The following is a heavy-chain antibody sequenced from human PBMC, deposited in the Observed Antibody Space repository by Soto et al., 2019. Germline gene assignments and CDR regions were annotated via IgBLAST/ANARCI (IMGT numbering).Heavy chain of an antibody. Sequence: ASVKVSCKASGYTFTSYYMHWLRQAPGQGLEWMGIINPSGGSTYYAQKFQGRVTMTRDTSTSTVYMELSSLRSEDTAVYYCARGDYYDVSGPFSDAFDIWGQGTMVTVSS. CDR3: ARGDYYDVSGPFSDAFDI. V-gene: IGHV1-46*01. CDR1: GYTFTSYY. D-gene: IGHD3-22*01. J-gene: IGHJ3*02. CDR2: INPSGGST.